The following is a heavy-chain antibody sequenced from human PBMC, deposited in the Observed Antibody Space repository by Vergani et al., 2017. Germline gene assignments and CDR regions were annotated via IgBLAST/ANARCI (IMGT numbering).Heavy chain of an antibody. V-gene: IGHV3-21*01. J-gene: IGHJ1*01. D-gene: IGHD2-2*01. CDR2: ISSSSSYR. Sequence: EVQLVESGGGLVKPGGSLRPSCVASGFTFGSYSMNWVRQAPGKGLGWVSFISSSSSYRYYADSVKGRLTISRDNGEYSLLLQMNSLRPEDTAVYYCASGVPGYQLATQYFQHWVQGTLVTVSS. CDR3: ASGVPGYQLATQYFQH. CDR1: GFTFGSYS.